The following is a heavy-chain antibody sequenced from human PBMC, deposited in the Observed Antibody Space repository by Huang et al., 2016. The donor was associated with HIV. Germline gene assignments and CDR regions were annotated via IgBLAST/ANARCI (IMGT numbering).Heavy chain of an antibody. CDR1: GYTFTNYD. Sequence: QVHLVQSGAEVKKPGAAVKVSCKASGYTFTNYDLNGVRQAPGGGLEWMGWINPNTGNTGFAQSFQGRVNMTRKTSITTAYMELTSWTSEDTAVYYCARSAYGDLDYWGLGTLVIVSS. J-gene: IGHJ4*02. V-gene: IGHV1-8*02. CDR3: ARSAYGDLDY. CDR2: INPNTGNT. D-gene: IGHD4-17*01.